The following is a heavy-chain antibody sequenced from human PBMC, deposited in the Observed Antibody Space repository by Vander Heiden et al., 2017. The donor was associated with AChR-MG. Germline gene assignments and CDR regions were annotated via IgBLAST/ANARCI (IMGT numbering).Heavy chain of an antibody. V-gene: IGHV1-2*02. CDR2: INPNSGGT. D-gene: IGHD6-19*01. J-gene: IGHJ6*02. CDR1: GYTFTGYY. Sequence: QVQLVQSGAEVKKPGASVKVSCKASGYTFTGYYMHWVRQAPGQGLEWMGWINPNSGGTNYAQKFQGRVTMTRDTSISTAYMELSRLRSDDTAVYYCARDPPDFDSSGWGYYYYGMDVWGQGTTVTVSS. CDR3: ARDPPDFDSSGWGYYYYGMDV.